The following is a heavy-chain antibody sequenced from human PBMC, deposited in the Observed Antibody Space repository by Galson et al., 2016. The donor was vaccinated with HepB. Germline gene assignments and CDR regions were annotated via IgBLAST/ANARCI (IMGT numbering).Heavy chain of an antibody. Sequence: SLRLSYAASGFTFSSYGMHWVRQAPGKGLEWVAVISYDGSTKYYADSVKGRFTIARDNSENTLYLQMHSLRAEDTAVYYCARDEDDPSYTIDFWGQGTLVSVSS. CDR3: ARDEDDPSYTIDF. CDR1: GFTFSSYG. D-gene: IGHD3-10*01. CDR2: ISYDGSTK. V-gene: IGHV3-30*03. J-gene: IGHJ4*02.